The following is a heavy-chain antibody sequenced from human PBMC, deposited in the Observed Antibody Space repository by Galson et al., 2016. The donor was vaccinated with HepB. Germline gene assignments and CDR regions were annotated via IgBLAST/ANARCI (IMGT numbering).Heavy chain of an antibody. D-gene: IGHD3/OR15-3a*01. CDR2: ISSTSITT. V-gene: IGHV3-48*01. CDR3: ARDHLWTGSYFDY. Sequence: SLRLSCAVSGFTFSDYSMSWVRQAPGKGLERLSYISSTSITTYYADSVKGRFTISRDNVKGLLYLQMNSLRAEDTGIYYCARDHLWTGSYFDYWGQGTQVTVSS. J-gene: IGHJ4*02. CDR1: GFTFSDYS.